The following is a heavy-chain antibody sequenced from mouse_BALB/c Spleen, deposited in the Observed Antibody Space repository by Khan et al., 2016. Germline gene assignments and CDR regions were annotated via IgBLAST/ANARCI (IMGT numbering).Heavy chain of an antibody. D-gene: IGHD1-1*01. CDR3: ASSTQSFYDMDY. Sequence: VQLQQSGPELMKPGASVKISCKASGYSFTSYYMHWVKQSHGKSLEWIGYIDPFNGGTSYNQKFKGKATLTVDKSSSTAYMHLSSLTSEDSAVYYCASSTQSFYDMDYWGQGTSVTVSS. CDR1: GYSFTSYY. CDR2: IDPFNGGT. V-gene: IGHV1S135*01. J-gene: IGHJ4*01.